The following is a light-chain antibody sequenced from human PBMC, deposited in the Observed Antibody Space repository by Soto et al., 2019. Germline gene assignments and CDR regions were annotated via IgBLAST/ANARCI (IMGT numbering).Light chain of an antibody. CDR2: SSN. J-gene: IGLJ1*01. CDR3: AAWDDRLNGYV. CDR1: TSNIGSNG. V-gene: IGLV1-44*01. Sequence: QAALTQPPSATGTPGQRVTISCNGSTSNIGSNGVNWYRQLPGTAPKLLIYSSNERPSGVPDRFSGSKAGTSASLAISGLQSEDEADYYCAAWDDRLNGYVFGTGTKVTVL.